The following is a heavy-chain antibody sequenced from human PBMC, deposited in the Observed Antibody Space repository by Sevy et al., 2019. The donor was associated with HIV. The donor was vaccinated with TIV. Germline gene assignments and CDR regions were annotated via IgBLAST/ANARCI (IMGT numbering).Heavy chain of an antibody. CDR1: GFTFSDYR. Sequence: GSLRLSCAASGFTFSDYRMHWVRQAPGKGLELVAVISYDGRNNKYNADSVKGRFTISRDNSKNTVYLQMNSLRAEDTAIYYCARDRGEILSSAFDYWGQGTLVTVSS. J-gene: IGHJ4*02. V-gene: IGHV3-30*04. CDR3: ARDRGEILSSAFDY. D-gene: IGHD3-16*01. CDR2: ISYDGRNNK.